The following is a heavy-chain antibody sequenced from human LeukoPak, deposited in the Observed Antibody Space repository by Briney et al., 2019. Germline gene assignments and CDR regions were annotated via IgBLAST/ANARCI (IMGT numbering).Heavy chain of an antibody. CDR1: GYSFTSYG. D-gene: IGHD4-23*01. J-gene: IGHJ4*02. V-gene: IGHV1-18*01. CDR3: ARAYYGGNRPTDY. CDR2: ISAYSGNT. Sequence: ASVKVSCKASGYSFTSYGISWVRQAPGQGLEWMGRISAYSGNTDYAQKFQGRVTMTTDTSTSTAYMEVRSLRSDDTAVYYCARAYYGGNRPTDYWGQGTLVTVSS.